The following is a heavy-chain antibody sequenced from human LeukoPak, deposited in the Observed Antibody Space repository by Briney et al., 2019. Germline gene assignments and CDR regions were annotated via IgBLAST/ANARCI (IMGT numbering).Heavy chain of an antibody. CDR1: GGTFSSYA. CDR2: IIPTFGTA. J-gene: IGHJ4*02. D-gene: IGHD3-22*01. CDR3: ARRAYYDSSQFDY. V-gene: IGHV1-69*01. Sequence: SVKVSCKASGGTFSSYAISWVRQAPGQGLEWMGGIIPTFGTANYAQKFQGRVTITADESTSTAYMELSSLRSEDTAVYYCARRAYYDSSQFDYWGQGTLVTVSS.